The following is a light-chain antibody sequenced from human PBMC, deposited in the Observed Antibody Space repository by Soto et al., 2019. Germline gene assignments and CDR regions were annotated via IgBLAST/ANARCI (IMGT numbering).Light chain of an antibody. V-gene: IGKV3-20*01. CDR1: QSVSNNY. J-gene: IGKJ1*01. Sequence: EIVLTQSPGTLSLSPGERATFSCRASQSVSNNYLAWYQQKPGQAPRLLIYGASNRATGIPDRFSGSGSGTDFTLTISRLEPEDFAVYYCQQYGRSGTFGQGTKVDI. CDR3: QQYGRSGT. CDR2: GAS.